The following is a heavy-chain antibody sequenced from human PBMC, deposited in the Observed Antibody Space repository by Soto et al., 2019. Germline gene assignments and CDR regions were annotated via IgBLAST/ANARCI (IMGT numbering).Heavy chain of an antibody. Sequence: ASVKVSCKASGGTFSSYAISWVRQAPGQGLEWMGGIIPIFGTANYAQKFQGRATITADESTSTAYMELSSLRSEDTAVYYCATPATVVTPVLDYYYGMDVWGQGTTVTVSS. J-gene: IGHJ6*02. D-gene: IGHD4-17*01. CDR3: ATPATVVTPVLDYYYGMDV. V-gene: IGHV1-69*13. CDR2: IIPIFGTA. CDR1: GGTFSSYA.